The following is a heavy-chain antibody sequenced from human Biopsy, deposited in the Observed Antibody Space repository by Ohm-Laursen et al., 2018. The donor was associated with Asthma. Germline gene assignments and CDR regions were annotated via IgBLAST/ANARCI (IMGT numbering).Heavy chain of an antibody. D-gene: IGHD1-7*01. V-gene: IGHV1-2*06. CDR3: AREGITGTTAWFDP. Sequence: SVKVSCKPSGYTFTGYYMHWVRQAPGQGLEWMGRINPNSGGTNYAQKFQGRVTMTRDTSISTAYMELSRLRSDDTAVYYCAREGITGTTAWFDPWGQGTLVTVSS. CDR1: GYTFTGYY. J-gene: IGHJ5*02. CDR2: INPNSGGT.